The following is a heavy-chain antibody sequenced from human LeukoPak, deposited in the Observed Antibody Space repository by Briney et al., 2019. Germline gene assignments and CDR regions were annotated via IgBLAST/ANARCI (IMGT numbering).Heavy chain of an antibody. V-gene: IGHV3-74*01. D-gene: IGHD1-26*01. J-gene: IGHJ3*02. CDR1: GFTFSSYW. Sequence: GGSLRLSCAASGFTFSSYWMHWVRQTPGKGLVWVSRINSDGSSTSYADSVKGRFTISRDNAKNTLSLQMNSLRAEDTAVYFCAKDGGSGSYFAFDIWGQGTMVTVSS. CDR3: AKDGGSGSYFAFDI. CDR2: INSDGSST.